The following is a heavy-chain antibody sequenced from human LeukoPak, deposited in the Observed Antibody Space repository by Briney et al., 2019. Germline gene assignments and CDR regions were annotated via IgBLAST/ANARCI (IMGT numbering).Heavy chain of an antibody. V-gene: IGHV1-69*13. CDR2: IIPIFGTA. CDR1: GGTFSSYA. D-gene: IGHD3-10*01. Sequence: ASVKVSCKASGGTFSSYAISWVRQAPGQGLEWMGGIIPIFGTANYAQKFQGRVTITADESTSTAYMELSSLRSEDTAVYYCARGYYGSGSYGIYYYYYMDVWGKGTTVTISS. CDR3: ARGYYGSGSYGIYYYYYMDV. J-gene: IGHJ6*03.